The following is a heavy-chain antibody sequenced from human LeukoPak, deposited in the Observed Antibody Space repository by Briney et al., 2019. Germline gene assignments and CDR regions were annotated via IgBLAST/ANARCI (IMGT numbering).Heavy chain of an antibody. CDR1: GGTFSSYA. D-gene: IGHD6-13*01. V-gene: IGHV1-69*04. J-gene: IGHJ6*02. CDR3: ARSYSSSWFPRGNYYYGMDV. CDR2: IIPILGIA. Sequence: SVKVSCKASGGTFSSYAISWVRQAPGQGLEWMGRIIPILGIANYAQKFQGRVTITADKSTSTAYMELSSLRSEDTVVYYCARSYSSSWFPRGNYYYGMDVWGQGTTVTVSS.